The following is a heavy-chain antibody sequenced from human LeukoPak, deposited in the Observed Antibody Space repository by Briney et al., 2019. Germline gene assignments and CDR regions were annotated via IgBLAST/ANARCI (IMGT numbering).Heavy chain of an antibody. CDR3: GKTTTGYSSGQKPAWPVDY. J-gene: IGHJ4*02. CDR2: VFGSGGSA. CDR1: GFTFKNYA. V-gene: IGHV3-23*01. D-gene: IGHD6-19*01. Sequence: GGSLRLSCVASGFTFKNYATYWVRQAPGKGLEWVSGVFGSGGSAHYADSVRGRFTISRDNSKNTVYLEMNSLRAEDTAIYYCGKTTTGYSSGQKPAWPVDYWGQGTLVTVSS.